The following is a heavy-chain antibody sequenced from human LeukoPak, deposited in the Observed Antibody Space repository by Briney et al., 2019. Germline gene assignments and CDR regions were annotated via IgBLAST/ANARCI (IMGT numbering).Heavy chain of an antibody. D-gene: IGHD6-6*01. CDR1: EGTFSSYA. CDR2: IIPIFGTA. CDR3: ASEPAPEYSSSHFDY. V-gene: IGHV1-69*13. J-gene: IGHJ4*02. Sequence: SVKVSCKASEGTFSSYAISWVRQAPGQGLEWMGGIIPIFGTANYAQKFQGRVTITADESTSTAYMELSSLRSEDTAVYYCASEPAPEYSSSHFDYWGQGTLVTVSS.